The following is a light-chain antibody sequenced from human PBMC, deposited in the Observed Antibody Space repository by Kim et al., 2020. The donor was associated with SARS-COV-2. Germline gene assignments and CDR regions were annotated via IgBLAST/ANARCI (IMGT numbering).Light chain of an antibody. CDR2: DVA. J-gene: IGLJ2*01. Sequence: GQSITISCTGTNSDPIYYDYISWYKQRPGKAPTLIIYDVALRPSGVSNRLSGSKSGNTASLTISDLQADDEADYYCSAYVGDNSRVFGGGTQLTVL. CDR1: NSDPIYYDY. V-gene: IGLV2-14*03. CDR3: SAYVGDNSRV.